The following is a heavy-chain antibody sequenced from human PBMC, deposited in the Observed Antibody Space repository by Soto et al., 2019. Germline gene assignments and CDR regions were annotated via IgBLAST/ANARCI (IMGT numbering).Heavy chain of an antibody. CDR2: ISYDGSNK. J-gene: IGHJ3*02. D-gene: IGHD6-25*01. Sequence: GGSLRLSCAASGFTFSSYAMHWVRQAPGKGLEWVAVISYDGSNKYYADSVKGRFTISRDNSKNTLYLQMNSLRAEDTAVYYCARDASSLAAKNDAFDIWGQGTMVTVTS. CDR3: ARDASSLAAKNDAFDI. V-gene: IGHV3-30-3*01. CDR1: GFTFSSYA.